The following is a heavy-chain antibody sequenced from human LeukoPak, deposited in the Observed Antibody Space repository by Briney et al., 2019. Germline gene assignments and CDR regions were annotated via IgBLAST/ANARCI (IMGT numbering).Heavy chain of an antibody. CDR2: ITHSGST. J-gene: IGHJ6*02. D-gene: IGHD3-9*01. V-gene: IGHV4-34*01. CDR3: ASLSTYYDILTGYYPDYYYYGMDV. CDR1: GGSFRGYY. Sequence: SETLSLTGAVYGGSFRGYYWSWIRQPPGKGLEWIGEITHSGSTNYNPSLKSRVTISVDTSKNQFSLKLSSVTAADTAVYYCASLSTYYDILTGYYPDYYYYGMDVWGQGTTVTVSS.